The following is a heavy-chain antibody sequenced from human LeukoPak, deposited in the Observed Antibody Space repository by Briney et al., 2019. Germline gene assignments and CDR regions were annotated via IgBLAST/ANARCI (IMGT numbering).Heavy chain of an antibody. D-gene: IGHD6-13*01. Sequence: GGSLRPTCVAPGITFSSHWMTWVRQAPGKGLEWVANIKQDGIEKNYVDSVKGRFTISRDDSNNSLHLQMNSLRADDTAVYYCARWMYSNNWWVVDYWGQGTLVTVSS. CDR1: GITFSSHW. CDR3: ARWMYSNNWWVVDY. V-gene: IGHV3-7*01. J-gene: IGHJ4*02. CDR2: IKQDGIEK.